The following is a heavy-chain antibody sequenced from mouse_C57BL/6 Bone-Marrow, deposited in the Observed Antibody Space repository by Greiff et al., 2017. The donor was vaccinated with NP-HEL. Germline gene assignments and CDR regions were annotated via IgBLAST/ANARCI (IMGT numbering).Heavy chain of an antibody. CDR3: VGGMDY. D-gene: IGHD3-3*01. Sequence: VQLQQSVAELVRPGASVKLSCTASGFNFKNTYMHWVKQRPEQGLEWIGRIDPANGNPKYAPKFQGKATITADTSSNTAYLQLSSLTSEDTAIYYCVGGMDYWGQGTSVTVSS. V-gene: IGHV14-3*01. J-gene: IGHJ4*01. CDR2: IDPANGNP. CDR1: GFNFKNTY.